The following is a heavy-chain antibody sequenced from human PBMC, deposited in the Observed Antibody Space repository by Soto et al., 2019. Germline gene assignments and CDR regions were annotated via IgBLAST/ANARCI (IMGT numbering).Heavy chain of an antibody. CDR1: GGSISSGGYY. CDR2: IYYSGST. CDR3: ARDSSMYYFDY. J-gene: IGHJ4*02. D-gene: IGHD3-10*01. Sequence: SETLSLTCTVSGGSISSGGYYWSWIRQHPGKGLEWIGYIYYSGSTYYNPSLKSRVTISVDTSKNQFSLKLSSVNAADTAVYDCARDSSMYYFDYWGQGTLVTVSS. V-gene: IGHV4-31*03.